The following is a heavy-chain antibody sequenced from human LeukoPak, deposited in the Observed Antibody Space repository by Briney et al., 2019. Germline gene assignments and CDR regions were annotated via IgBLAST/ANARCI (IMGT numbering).Heavy chain of an antibody. CDR1: GGSFSGYY. CDR2: INHSGST. V-gene: IGHV4-34*01. J-gene: IGHJ6*04. CDR3: ASNWNYGAQMDV. D-gene: IGHD1-7*01. Sequence: SETLSLTCAVYGGSFSGYYWSWIRQPPGKGLEWIGEINHSGSTNYNPSLKSRVTISVDTSKNQFSLKLSSVTAADTAVYYCASNWNYGAQMDVWGKGTTVTVSS.